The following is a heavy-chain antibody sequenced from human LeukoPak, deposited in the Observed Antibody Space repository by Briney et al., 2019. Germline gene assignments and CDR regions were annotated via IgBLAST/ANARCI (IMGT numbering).Heavy chain of an antibody. CDR2: MNPNSGNT. CDR1: GYTFTSYD. D-gene: IGHD3-9*01. J-gene: IGHJ4*02. CDR3: ARQGVSRYDILTGYYEYYFDY. V-gene: IGHV1-8*01. Sequence: ASVKVSCKASGYTFTSYDINWVRRATGQGLEWMGWMNPNSGNTGYAQKFQGRVTMTRNTSISTAYMELSSLRSEDTAVYYCARQGVSRYDILTGYYEYYFDYWGQGTLVTVSS.